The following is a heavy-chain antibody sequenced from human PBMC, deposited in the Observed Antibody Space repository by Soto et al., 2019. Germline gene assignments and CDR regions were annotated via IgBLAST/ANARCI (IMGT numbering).Heavy chain of an antibody. D-gene: IGHD6-19*01. V-gene: IGHV4-4*02. J-gene: IGHJ3*01. CDR1: GDSIGIGSG. Sequence: QVQLQESGPGLVKPSGTLSLPCPFSGDSIGIGSGWTWVRHPPGKGLEWIGDIFHSGDTNYNPSLKSRVFISVDKSQNQFSLKVSSVTAAATAVYYCAYSTGWYRHDVWGQGTLVTVSS. CDR2: IFHSGDT. CDR3: AYSTGWYRHDV.